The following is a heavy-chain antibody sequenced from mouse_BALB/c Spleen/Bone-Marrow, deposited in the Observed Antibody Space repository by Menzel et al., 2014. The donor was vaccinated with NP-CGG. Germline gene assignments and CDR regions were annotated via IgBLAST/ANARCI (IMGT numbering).Heavy chain of an antibody. D-gene: IGHD2-3*01. Sequence: EVQLVESGGGLVQPGGSLRLSCATSGFTFTDYYMNWVRQPPGKALEWLGFIRNKAYSYTTEYSASVKGQFTISRDNSQSILYLQMNTLRTEDSATHYCARDMGGLLFDYWGQGTTRTVSS. CDR3: ARDMGGLLFDY. CDR2: IRNKAYSYTT. CDR1: GFTFTDYY. V-gene: IGHV7-3*02. J-gene: IGHJ2*01.